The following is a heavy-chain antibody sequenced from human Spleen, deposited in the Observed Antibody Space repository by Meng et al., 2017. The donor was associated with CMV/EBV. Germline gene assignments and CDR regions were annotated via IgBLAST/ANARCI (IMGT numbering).Heavy chain of an antibody. Sequence: VSGGSISSSTWWSWVRQPPGKGLEWIGEIYHSGSTNYNPSLKSRVTISVDKSKNQFSLKLSSVTAADTAVYYCARAYGSGRGGWGYWGQGTLVTVSS. CDR3: ARAYGSGRGGWGY. CDR1: GGSISSSTW. D-gene: IGHD3-10*01. V-gene: IGHV4-4*02. J-gene: IGHJ4*02. CDR2: IYHSGST.